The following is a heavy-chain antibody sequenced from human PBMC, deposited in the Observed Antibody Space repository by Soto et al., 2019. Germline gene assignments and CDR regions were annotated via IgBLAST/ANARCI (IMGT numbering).Heavy chain of an antibody. CDR2: IYYSGST. Sequence: SETLSLTCTVSGGSISSYYWSWIRQPPGKGLEWIGYIYYSGSTNYNPSLKSRVTISVDTSKNQFSLKLSSVTAADTAVYYCARHQPYYDYVWGSYYFSVVSAFENWGQGTMVTV. CDR1: GGSISSYY. D-gene: IGHD3-16*01. CDR3: ARHQPYYDYVWGSYYFSVVSAFEN. V-gene: IGHV4-59*08. J-gene: IGHJ3*02.